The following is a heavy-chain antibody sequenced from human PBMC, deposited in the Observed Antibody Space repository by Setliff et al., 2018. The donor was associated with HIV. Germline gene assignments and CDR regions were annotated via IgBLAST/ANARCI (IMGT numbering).Heavy chain of an antibody. D-gene: IGHD6-25*01. CDR2: INNISSTI. CDR1: GFTFSDYS. J-gene: IGHJ4*02. CDR3: TRTSRAAY. Sequence: GESLTLSCVASGFTFSDYSMNWVRQAPGKGLEWVSYINNISSTISYADSVKGRFTISRDNAKSSLYLQMNSLRAEDTAVYYCTRTSRAAYWGRGTLVTVSS. V-gene: IGHV3-48*01.